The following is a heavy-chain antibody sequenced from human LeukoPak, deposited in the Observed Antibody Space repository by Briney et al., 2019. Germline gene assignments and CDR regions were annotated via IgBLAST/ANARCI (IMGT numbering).Heavy chain of an antibody. Sequence: SETLSLTCTVSGGSISSYYXXXXRQPPGKGXEWIGYIYYTGSTNHNPSLKSRVTIXVDPSKKQLSLELSSVTAADTAVYYCARGRSSGWYFDSWGQGTLVTVSS. CDR3: ARGRSSGWYFDS. V-gene: IGHV4-59*08. CDR1: GGSISSYY. CDR2: IYYTGST. J-gene: IGHJ4*02. D-gene: IGHD6-19*01.